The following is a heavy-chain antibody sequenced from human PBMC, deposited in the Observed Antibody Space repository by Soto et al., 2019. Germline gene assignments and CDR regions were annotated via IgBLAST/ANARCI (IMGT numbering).Heavy chain of an antibody. CDR2: IRTSGDT. D-gene: IGHD6-13*01. CDR1: GFTISNYE. Sequence: EVQLVESGGGLVQPGGSLRLSCAASGFTISNYEMHWVRQVTGEGLEWVSTIRTSGDTYYPDSVKGRFTISRENAKNSLYLQMNRLRAGDTAVYYCARGALFSSSWFVGNWGQGTMVTVSS. V-gene: IGHV3-13*04. CDR3: ARGALFSSSWFVGN. J-gene: IGHJ4*02.